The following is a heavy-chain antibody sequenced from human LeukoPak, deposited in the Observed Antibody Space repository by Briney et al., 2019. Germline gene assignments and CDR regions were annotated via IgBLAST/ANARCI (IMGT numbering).Heavy chain of an antibody. Sequence: ASVKVSCKASGYDFINYGISWVRQAPGQGLEWMGWISAYNGNTNYAQKLQGRVTMTTDTSTSTAYMELRSLRSDDTAVYYCARDGGSGWYFHGWFDPWGQGTLVTV. V-gene: IGHV1-18*01. CDR1: GYDFINYG. CDR3: ARDGGSGWYFHGWFDP. J-gene: IGHJ5*02. CDR2: ISAYNGNT. D-gene: IGHD6-19*01.